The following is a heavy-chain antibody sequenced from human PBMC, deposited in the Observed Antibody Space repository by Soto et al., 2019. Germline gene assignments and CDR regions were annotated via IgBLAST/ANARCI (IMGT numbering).Heavy chain of an antibody. D-gene: IGHD2-15*01. CDR3: ARGAPRVVVAATVFDY. Sequence: GGSLRLSCAASGFTFSISSMNWVRQAPGKGLEWVSYISSSSSYTNYADSVKGRFTISRDNAKNSLYLQMNSLRAEDTAVYYCARGAPRVVVAATVFDYWGQGTLVTVSS. V-gene: IGHV3-21*05. J-gene: IGHJ4*02. CDR2: ISSSSSYT. CDR1: GFTFSISS.